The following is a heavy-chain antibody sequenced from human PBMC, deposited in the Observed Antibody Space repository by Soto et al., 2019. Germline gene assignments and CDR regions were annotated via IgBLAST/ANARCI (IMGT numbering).Heavy chain of an antibody. J-gene: IGHJ1*01. CDR3: TKERGMGDTECFHH. CDR1: GFTFNTYA. CDR2: ISRSGRST. D-gene: IGHD3-16*01. V-gene: IGHV3-23*01. Sequence: EVQLLESGGGLVQPGGSLRLSCAASGFTFNTYAMSWVRQAPGKGLEWVSSISRSGRSTYYADSVKGRVTISRDNSESTLYLQMNRLRIEDTAVYYCTKERGMGDTECFHHWGQGVLVIVYS.